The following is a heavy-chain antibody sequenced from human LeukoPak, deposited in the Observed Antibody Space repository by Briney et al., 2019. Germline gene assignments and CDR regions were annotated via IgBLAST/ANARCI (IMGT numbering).Heavy chain of an antibody. Sequence: GASLRLSCAASGFIFSNYAMYWVRQAPGKGLEWVSAISGRSDNTYYANSVKGRFTLSRDSSKNTLYLQMNSLRADDTAVYYCAKWGDYDVLTGYYVSDFWGQGTLVTVSS. CDR1: GFIFSNYA. J-gene: IGHJ4*02. D-gene: IGHD3-9*01. CDR2: ISGRSDNT. CDR3: AKWGDYDVLTGYYVSDF. V-gene: IGHV3-23*01.